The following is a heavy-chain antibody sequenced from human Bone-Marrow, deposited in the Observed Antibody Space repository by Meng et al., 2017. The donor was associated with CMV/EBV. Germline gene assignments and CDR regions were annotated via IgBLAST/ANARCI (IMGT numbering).Heavy chain of an antibody. Sequence: GESLKISCAASGFTFDDYAMHWVRQAPGKGLEWVSVISWDGGSTYYADSVKGRFTISRDNSKNSLYLQMNSLRAEYTALYYCAKGAITRTPPDYYGMDVWGQGPTVPVPS. D-gene: IGHD1-7*01. J-gene: IGHJ6*02. V-gene: IGHV3-43D*03. CDR2: ISWDGGST. CDR3: AKGAITRTPPDYYGMDV. CDR1: GFTFDDYA.